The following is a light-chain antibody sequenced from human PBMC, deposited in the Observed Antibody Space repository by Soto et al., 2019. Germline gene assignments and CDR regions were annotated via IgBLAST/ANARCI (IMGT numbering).Light chain of an antibody. CDR2: SNN. V-gene: IGLV1-44*01. CDR3: AALDDSLNGPV. CDR1: SSNIGSNT. Sequence: QSVLTQPPSASGTPGQRVTISCSESSSNIGSNTVNWYQQLPGTAPKLLIYSNNQRPSGVPDRFSGSKSGTSASLAISGLQSEDEADYYCAALDDSLNGPVFGGGTKLTVL. J-gene: IGLJ2*01.